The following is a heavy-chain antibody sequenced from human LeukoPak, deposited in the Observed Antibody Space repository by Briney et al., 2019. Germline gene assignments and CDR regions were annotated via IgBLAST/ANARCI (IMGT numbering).Heavy chain of an antibody. CDR3: ATNQWLAPPPDS. CDR1: GFTFSKYW. J-gene: IGHJ4*02. Sequence: PGGSLSLSCAASGFTFSKYWRLWLRQAQGQGLESVSRINTDGTVTTYADSVKGRFTVSRDNADNTMFLQMNSVRDEDTAVYYCATNQWLAPPPDSWGQGTPVTVSS. CDR2: INTDGTVT. V-gene: IGHV3-74*01. D-gene: IGHD6-19*01.